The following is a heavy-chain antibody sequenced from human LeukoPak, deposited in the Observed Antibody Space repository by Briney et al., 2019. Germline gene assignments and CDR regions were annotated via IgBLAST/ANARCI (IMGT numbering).Heavy chain of an antibody. CDR3: ARGGGDFWSGYYPYYYYGMDV. CDR2: ISTYNGNT. CDR1: CYTFTSYG. D-gene: IGHD3-3*01. J-gene: IGHJ6*02. V-gene: IGHV1-18*01. Sequence: GASVKVSCKASCYTFTSYGISWVRQAPGQGPEWMGWISTYNGNTNYAQKLQGRVTMTTDTSTTTVYMELRSLRSDDTAVYYCARGGGDFWSGYYPYYYYGMDVWGQGTTVTVSS.